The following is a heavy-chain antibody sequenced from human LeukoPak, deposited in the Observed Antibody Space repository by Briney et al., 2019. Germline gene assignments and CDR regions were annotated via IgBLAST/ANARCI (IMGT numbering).Heavy chain of an antibody. V-gene: IGHV4-39*07. Sequence: TSETLSLTCTVSGGSISSSSYYWGWIRQPPGKGLEWIGSIYYSGSTYYNPSLKSRVTMSVDTSKNQFSLKLSSVTAADTAVYYCARDRGYSGYDLADYYFDYWGQGTLVTVSS. J-gene: IGHJ4*02. CDR2: IYYSGST. D-gene: IGHD5-12*01. CDR1: GGSISSSSYY. CDR3: ARDRGYSGYDLADYYFDY.